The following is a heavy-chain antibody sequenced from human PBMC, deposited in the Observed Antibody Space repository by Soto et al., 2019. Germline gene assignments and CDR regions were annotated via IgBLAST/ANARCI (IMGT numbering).Heavy chain of an antibody. Sequence: QVQLVESGGGVVQPGRSLRLSCAASGFTFSSYGMHWVRQAPGKGLEWVAFISYDRSYKYYADSVKGRFTISRDNSKNTLYLQMNSLRAEDTAVYFCALDTSGSLPYWGQGTLVTVSS. D-gene: IGHD3-22*01. CDR1: GFTFSSYG. CDR2: ISYDRSYK. J-gene: IGHJ4*02. V-gene: IGHV3-30*03. CDR3: ALDTSGSLPY.